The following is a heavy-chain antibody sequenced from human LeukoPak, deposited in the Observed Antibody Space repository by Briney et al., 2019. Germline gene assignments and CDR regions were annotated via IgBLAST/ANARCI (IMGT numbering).Heavy chain of an antibody. CDR2: INHSGST. CDR1: GGSFSGYY. CDR3: ARAWIYYFDY. D-gene: IGHD2-2*03. V-gene: IGHV4-34*01. J-gene: IGHJ4*02. Sequence: SETLSLTCAVYGGSFSGYYWSWIRQPPGKGLEWIGEINHSGSTNYNPSLKSRVTISVDTSKNQFSLKLSSVTAADTAVYYCARAWIYYFDYWGQGTLVPVSS.